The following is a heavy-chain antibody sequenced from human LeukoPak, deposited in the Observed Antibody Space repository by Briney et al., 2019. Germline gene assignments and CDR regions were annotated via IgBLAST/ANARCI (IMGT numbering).Heavy chain of an antibody. CDR1: GGSFSGYY. CDR2: INHSGST. V-gene: IGHV4-34*01. CDR3: ARGSNAPPRNYFDY. D-gene: IGHD2-2*01. J-gene: IGHJ4*02. Sequence: SETLSLTCAVYGGSFSGYYWSWIRQPPGKGLEWIGEINHSGSTNYNPSLKSRVTISVDTSKNQFSLKLSSVTAADTAVYYCARGSNAPPRNYFDYWGQGTLVTASS.